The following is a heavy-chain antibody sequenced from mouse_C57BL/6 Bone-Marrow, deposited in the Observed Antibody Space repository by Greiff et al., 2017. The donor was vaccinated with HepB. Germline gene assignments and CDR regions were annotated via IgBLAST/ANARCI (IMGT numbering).Heavy chain of an antibody. Sequence: VQLQQSGPELVKPGASVKLSCKASGYTFTSYDINWVKQRPGQGLEWIGWIYPRDGSTKYNEKFKGKATLTVDTSSSTAYMELHSLTSEDSAVYFCARLGRIYYDYDENYFDYWGQGTTLTVSS. CDR1: GYTFTSYD. CDR3: ARLGRIYYDYDENYFDY. CDR2: IYPRDGST. J-gene: IGHJ2*01. D-gene: IGHD2-4*01. V-gene: IGHV1-85*01.